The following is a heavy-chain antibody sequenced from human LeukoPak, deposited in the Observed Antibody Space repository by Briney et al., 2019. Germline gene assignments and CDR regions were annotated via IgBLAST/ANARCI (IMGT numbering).Heavy chain of an antibody. J-gene: IGHJ4*02. CDR2: ISGSGGST. CDR1: GFTFSSYA. D-gene: IGHD6-6*01. CDR3: AKASYSSSYYFDY. Sequence: GGSLRPSCAASGFTFSSYAMSWVRQAPGKGLEWVSAISGSGGSTYYADSVKGRFTISRDNSKNTLYLQMNSLRAEDTAVYYCAKASYSSSYYFDYWGQGTLVTVSS. V-gene: IGHV3-23*01.